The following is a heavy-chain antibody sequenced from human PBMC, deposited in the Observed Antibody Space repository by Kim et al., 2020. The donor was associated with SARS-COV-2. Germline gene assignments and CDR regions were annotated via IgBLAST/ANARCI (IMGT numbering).Heavy chain of an antibody. Sequence: GGSLRLSCAASGFTFSSYAMSWVHQAPGKGLEWVSVIYSGGSSTYYADSVKGRFTISRDNSKNTLYLQMNSLRAEDTAVYYCAKATDHSSSWPNWFDPWGQGTLVTVSS. V-gene: IGHV3-23*03. D-gene: IGHD6-13*01. CDR2: IYSGGSST. J-gene: IGHJ5*02. CDR1: GFTFSSYA. CDR3: AKATDHSSSWPNWFDP.